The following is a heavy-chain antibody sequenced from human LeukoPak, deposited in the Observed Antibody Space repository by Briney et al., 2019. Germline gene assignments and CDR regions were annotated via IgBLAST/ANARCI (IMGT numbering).Heavy chain of an antibody. CDR1: GFTFSSYA. J-gene: IGHJ4*02. V-gene: IGHV3-23*01. D-gene: IGHD6-19*01. Sequence: GGSLRLSCAASGFTFSSYAMSWVRQAPGKGLEWVSAISGSGGSTYYADSVKGQFTISRDNSKNTLYLQMNSLRAKDTAVYYCAKDHRVVAVAGFDFWGQGTLVTVSS. CDR2: ISGSGGST. CDR3: AKDHRVVAVAGFDF.